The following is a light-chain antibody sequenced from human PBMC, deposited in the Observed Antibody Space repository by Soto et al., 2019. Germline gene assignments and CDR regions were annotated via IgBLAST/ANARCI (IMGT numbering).Light chain of an antibody. Sequence: QSALTQPASVSGSPGQSITISCTGTSSDVGAYNYVSWYQQHPGKAPKLMISEVSNRPSGVSNRFSGSKSGNTASLTFSGLQAEDEADYYCTSYANSNTYVFGTGTKVTVL. CDR3: TSYANSNTYV. V-gene: IGLV2-14*01. CDR1: SSDVGAYNY. J-gene: IGLJ1*01. CDR2: EVS.